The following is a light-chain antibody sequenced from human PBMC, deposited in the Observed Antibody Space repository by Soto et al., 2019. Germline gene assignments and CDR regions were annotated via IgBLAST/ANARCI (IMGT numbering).Light chain of an antibody. CDR1: QSVSSY. J-gene: IGKJ1*01. CDR2: DAS. Sequence: EIVLPPSPATLSLAPGERAPLSCRASQSVSSYLAWYQQKPGQAPRLLIYDASNRAAGIPARFSGSGSGTDFTLTISRLEPEDFAVYYCQQYGSLSWTFGQGTKVDIK. V-gene: IGKV3-11*01. CDR3: QQYGSLSWT.